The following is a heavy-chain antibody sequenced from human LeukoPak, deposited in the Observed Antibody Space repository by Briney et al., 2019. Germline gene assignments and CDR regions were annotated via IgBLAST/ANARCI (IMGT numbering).Heavy chain of an antibody. D-gene: IGHD6-19*01. V-gene: IGHV3-7*03. Sequence: GGSLRLSCAASGFRFSSYWMSWVRQAPGKGLEWVANINQDRSEKNYVDSVKGRFTISRDNSKNTLYLQMNSLRAEDTAVYYCAREYTYGSGWYGRDHYGMDVWGQGTTVTVSS. CDR1: GFRFSSYW. CDR3: AREYTYGSGWYGRDHYGMDV. CDR2: INQDRSEK. J-gene: IGHJ6*02.